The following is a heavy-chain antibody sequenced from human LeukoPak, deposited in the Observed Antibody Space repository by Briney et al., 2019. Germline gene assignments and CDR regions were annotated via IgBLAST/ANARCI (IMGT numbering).Heavy chain of an antibody. CDR3: ARGSTVTTIFDY. J-gene: IGHJ4*02. D-gene: IGHD4-17*01. Sequence: KTSETLSLTCAVYGGSFSGYYWSWIRQPPGKGLEWIGEINHSGSTNYNPSLKSRVTISVDTSKNQFSLKLSSVTAADTAVYYCARGSTVTTIFDYWAREPWSPSPQ. V-gene: IGHV4-34*01. CDR2: INHSGST. CDR1: GGSFSGYY.